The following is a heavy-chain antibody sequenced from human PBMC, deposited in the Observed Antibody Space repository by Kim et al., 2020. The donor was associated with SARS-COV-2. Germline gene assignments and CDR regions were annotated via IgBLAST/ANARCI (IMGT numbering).Heavy chain of an antibody. V-gene: IGHV3-30-3*01. CDR1: GFTFSSYA. D-gene: IGHD3-10*01. J-gene: IGHJ6*03. CDR3: ARVRCEYYYGAGSSYYSVDV. CDR2: IYYDGSTK. Sequence: GGSLRLSCAASGFTFSSYAMHWVRQAPGKGLEWVAVIYYDGSTKYYADSVKGRFTISRDKYKNTLYLQMNSLRAEDTAVYYCARVRCEYYYGAGSSYYSVDVWGKGTPVTVSS.